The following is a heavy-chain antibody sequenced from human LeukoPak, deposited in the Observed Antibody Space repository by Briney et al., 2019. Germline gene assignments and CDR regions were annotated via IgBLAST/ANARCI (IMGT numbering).Heavy chain of an antibody. V-gene: IGHV1-2*02. CDR1: GYTFTGYY. CDR3: AXXXXXSWYLSDYYYYMDV. J-gene: IGHJ6*03. D-gene: IGHD6-13*01. Sequence: ASVKVSCKASGYTFTGYYMHWVRQAPGQGLEWIGWINPNSGGTNYAQKFQGRVTMTRDTSISTAYMELSRLRSDDTAVYYCAXXXXXSWYLSDYYYYMDVWGKGTTVTISS. CDR2: INPNSGGT.